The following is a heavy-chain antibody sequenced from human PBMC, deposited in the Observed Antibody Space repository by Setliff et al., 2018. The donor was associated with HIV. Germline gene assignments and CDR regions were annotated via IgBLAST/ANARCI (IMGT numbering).Heavy chain of an antibody. CDR1: GYTFTGYY. V-gene: IGHV1-2*04. D-gene: IGHD3-22*01. J-gene: IGHJ4*02. Sequence: VASVKVSCKASGYTFTGYYMHWVRQAPGQGLEWMGWINPNSGGTNFAQKFQGWVTMTRDTSISTAYMELSRLRSDDTAVYYCARDYYGSSGYPIATYYFDYWGQGTLVTVSS. CDR2: INPNSGGT. CDR3: ARDYYGSSGYPIATYYFDY.